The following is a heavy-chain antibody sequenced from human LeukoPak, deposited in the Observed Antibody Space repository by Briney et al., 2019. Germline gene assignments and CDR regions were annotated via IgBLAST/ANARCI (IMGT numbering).Heavy chain of an antibody. CDR1: GGSISSNY. Sequence: SETLSLTCTVSGGSISSNYWSWIRQPPGKGLEWIGYMHYSASSNYDPSLKSRVTISVDTSKNQFSLKLNSVTAADTAVYYCARLKVDMAREPYYFDYWGQGTLVTVSS. J-gene: IGHJ4*02. CDR2: MHYSASS. D-gene: IGHD3-10*01. CDR3: ARLKVDMAREPYYFDY. V-gene: IGHV4-59*08.